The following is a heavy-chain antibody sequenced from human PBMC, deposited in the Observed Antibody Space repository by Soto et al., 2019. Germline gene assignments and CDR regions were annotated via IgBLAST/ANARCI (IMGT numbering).Heavy chain of an antibody. CDR2: VNPIVSMS. Sequence: QVQLVQSGAEVKRPGSSVKVSCKASGDTFNFYSINWVRQAHGLGLEWMGRVNPIVSMSNYAQKFQGRVMMTADKSTSTAYMELSSLISEDTAIYYCASSYGSGYRAFDYWVQGALVTVSS. J-gene: IGHJ4*02. CDR3: ASSYGSGYRAFDY. D-gene: IGHD3-10*01. CDR1: GDTFNFYS. V-gene: IGHV1-69*02.